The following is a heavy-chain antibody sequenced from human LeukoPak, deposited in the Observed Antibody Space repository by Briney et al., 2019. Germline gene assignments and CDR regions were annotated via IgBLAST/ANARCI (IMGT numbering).Heavy chain of an antibody. J-gene: IGHJ4*02. CDR1: GGSISSYY. Sequence: SETLSLTCTASGGSISSYYWSWIRQPPGKGLEWIGYIYYSGSTNYNPSLKSRVTISVDTSKNQFSLTLSSVTAADTAVYYCARERGAYWGQGTLVTVSS. CDR3: ARERGAY. V-gene: IGHV4-59*01. D-gene: IGHD1-26*01. CDR2: IYYSGST.